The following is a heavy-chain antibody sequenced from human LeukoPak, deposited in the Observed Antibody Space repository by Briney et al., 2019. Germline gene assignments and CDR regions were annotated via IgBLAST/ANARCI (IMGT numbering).Heavy chain of an antibody. CDR1: GGTFTSYA. Sequence: ASVKVSCKASGGTFTSYAISWVRQAPGQGLEWMGGSDPEDVKTSFAEKFQGRVTFTEDTSTDTAFMELSRLRSDDTAVYYCATFQAYANSGHLRPYFDYWGQGTLVTVSS. CDR2: SDPEDVKT. D-gene: IGHD3-22*01. V-gene: IGHV1-24*01. CDR3: ATFQAYANSGHLRPYFDY. J-gene: IGHJ4*02.